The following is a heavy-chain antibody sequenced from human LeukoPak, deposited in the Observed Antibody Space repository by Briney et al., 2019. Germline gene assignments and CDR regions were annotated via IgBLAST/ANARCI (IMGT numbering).Heavy chain of an antibody. V-gene: IGHV4-30-4*08. CDR1: GGSISSGDYY. J-gene: IGHJ6*03. D-gene: IGHD2-2*01. CDR3: ARDSEGYCSSTSCFDYYYYYMDV. CDR2: IYYSGST. Sequence: SETLSLTCTVSGGSISSGDYYWSWIRQPPGKGLEWIGYIYYSGSTYYNPSLKSRVTISVDTSKNQFSLKLSSVTAADTAVYYCARDSEGYCSSTSCFDYYYYYMDVWGKGTTVTVSS.